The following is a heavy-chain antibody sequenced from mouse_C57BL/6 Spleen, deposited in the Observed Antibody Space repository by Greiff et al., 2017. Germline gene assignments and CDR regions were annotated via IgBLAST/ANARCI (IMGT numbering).Heavy chain of an antibody. D-gene: IGHD2-5*01. CDR1: GYTFTNYW. CDR2: IYPGSGST. CDR3: ARTSIYSTLDY. Sequence: QVQLQQPGAELVKPGASVKLSCKASGYTFTNYWITWVKQRPGQGLEWIGDIYPGSGSTNYNEKFKSKATLTVDTSSSTAYMQLSSLTSEDSAVYYCARTSIYSTLDYWGQGTTLTVSS. J-gene: IGHJ2*01. V-gene: IGHV1-55*01.